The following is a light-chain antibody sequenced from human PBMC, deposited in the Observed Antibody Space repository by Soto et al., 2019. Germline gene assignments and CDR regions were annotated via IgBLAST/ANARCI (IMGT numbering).Light chain of an antibody. CDR1: SSGVGGYNY. CDR2: DVT. Sequence: QSVLTQRASVSGSPGQSITVSCTGTSSGVGGYNYVSWYQQYPGKAPKLMIYDVTNRPSGVSNRFSGSKSGNTASLTISGLQAEDEADYYCGSYRISTAVFGTGTKVTVL. V-gene: IGLV2-14*01. J-gene: IGLJ1*01. CDR3: GSYRISTAV.